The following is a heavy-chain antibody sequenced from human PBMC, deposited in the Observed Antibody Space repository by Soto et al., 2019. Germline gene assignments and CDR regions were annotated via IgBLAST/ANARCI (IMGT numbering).Heavy chain of an antibody. J-gene: IGHJ5*02. V-gene: IGHV4-39*01. CDR1: GGSVSSSSYY. CDR2: VYYSGST. Sequence: SETLSLTCTVSGGSVSSSSYYWGWVRQPPGKGLEWIGSVYYSGSTYYNPSLESRVTISVDKSKNQFSLKLMSLSAADTAVYKWGSREGLATTSYSFNTWGQGARVTVS. CDR3: GSREGLATTSYSFNT. D-gene: IGHD3-9*01.